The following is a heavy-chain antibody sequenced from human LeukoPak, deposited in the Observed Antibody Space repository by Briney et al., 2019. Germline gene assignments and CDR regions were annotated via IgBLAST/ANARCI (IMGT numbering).Heavy chain of an antibody. D-gene: IGHD6-13*01. V-gene: IGHV3-74*01. CDR1: GFTFSNYW. J-gene: IGHJ2*01. Sequence: GGSLILSCAASGFTFSNYWMHWVRQAPGKGLVWVSRMDSGGNSITYADSVKGRFTISRDNAKNTLYLQMNSLRAEDTAVYYCAREDIATAHWYFDLWGRGTLVTVSS. CDR3: AREDIATAHWYFDL. CDR2: MDSGGNSI.